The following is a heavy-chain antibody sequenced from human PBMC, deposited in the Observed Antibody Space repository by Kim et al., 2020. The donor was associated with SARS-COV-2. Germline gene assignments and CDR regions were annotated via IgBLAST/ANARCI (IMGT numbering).Heavy chain of an antibody. V-gene: IGHV3-33*01. CDR1: GFTFSSYG. CDR2: IWYDGSNK. J-gene: IGHJ4*02. D-gene: IGHD3-22*01. Sequence: GGSLRLSCAASGFTFSSYGMHWVRQAPGKGLEWVAVIWYDGSNKYYADSVKGRFTISRDNSKNTLYLQMNSLRAEDTTVYYCAREPPRYYDSSGYEGDALDYWGQGTLVTVSS. CDR3: AREPPRYYDSSGYEGDALDY.